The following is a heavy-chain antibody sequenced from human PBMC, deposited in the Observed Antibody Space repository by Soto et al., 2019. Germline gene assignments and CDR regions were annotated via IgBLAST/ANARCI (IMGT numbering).Heavy chain of an antibody. J-gene: IGHJ4*02. V-gene: IGHV4-30-4*01. CDR2: IYYSGST. D-gene: IGHD3-22*01. CDR1: GGSISSGDYY. Sequence: SETLSLTCTVSGGSISSGDYYWSWIRQPPGKGLEWIGYIYYSGSTYYNPSLKSRVTISVDTSKNQFSLKLSSVTAADTAVYYCARVSSGYLYFDYWGQGTLVTVSS. CDR3: ARVSSGYLYFDY.